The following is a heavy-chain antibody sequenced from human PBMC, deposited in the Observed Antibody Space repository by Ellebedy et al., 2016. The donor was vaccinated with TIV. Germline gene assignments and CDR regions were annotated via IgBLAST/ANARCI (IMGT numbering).Heavy chain of an antibody. V-gene: IGHV4-39*01. CDR1: GGSISSSSYY. J-gene: IGHJ4*01. CDR3: ARGYYNSGHYFSPGE. D-gene: IGHD3-3*01. Sequence: MPSETLSLTCTVSGGSISSSSYYWGWIRQPPGKGLEWIGSIYYSGSTYYNPSLKSRVTISVDTSKNQFSLKLSSVTAADTAVYYCARGYYNSGHYFSPGEWGRGTLVTVSS. CDR2: IYYSGST.